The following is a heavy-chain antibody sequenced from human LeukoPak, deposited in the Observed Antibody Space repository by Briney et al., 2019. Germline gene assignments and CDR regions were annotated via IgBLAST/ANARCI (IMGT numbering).Heavy chain of an antibody. CDR2: IYYSGST. Sequence: SETLSLTCTVSGGSISSYYWSWIRQPPGKGLEWIGYIYYSGSTNYNPSLKSRVTISVDTSKNQFSLKLSSVTAADTAVYYCAREWGELRSGELSYGHYFDYWGQGTLVTVSS. CDR3: AREWGELRSGELSYGHYFDY. V-gene: IGHV4-59*01. CDR1: GGSISSYY. J-gene: IGHJ4*02. D-gene: IGHD3-10*01.